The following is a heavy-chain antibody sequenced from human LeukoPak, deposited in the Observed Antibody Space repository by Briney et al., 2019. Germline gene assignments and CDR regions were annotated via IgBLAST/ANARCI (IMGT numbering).Heavy chain of an antibody. CDR1: GGSISSGGYY. J-gene: IGHJ4*02. CDR3: ARGYLGYDSSGFYFDY. Sequence: SETLSLTCTVSGGSISSGGYYWSWIRQHPGKGLEWIGYIYYSGSTYYNPSLKSRVTISVDTSKNQFSLKLSSVTAADTAVYYCARGYLGYDSSGFYFDYWGQGILVTVSA. D-gene: IGHD3-22*01. CDR2: IYYSGST. V-gene: IGHV4-31*03.